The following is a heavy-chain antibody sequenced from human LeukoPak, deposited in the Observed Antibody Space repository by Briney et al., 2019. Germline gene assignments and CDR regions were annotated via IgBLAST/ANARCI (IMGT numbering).Heavy chain of an antibody. CDR1: GFTFSSYS. CDR3: ARDRGPYDPLDY. CDR2: ISSSSSYI. J-gene: IGHJ4*02. Sequence: GGSLRLSCAASGFTFSSYSMNWVRQAPGKGLEWVSSISSSSSYIYYADSVKGRFTISRDNAKNSLYLQMNSLRAEDTAVYYCARDRGPYDPLDYWGQGTLSPSPQ. D-gene: IGHD5-12*01. V-gene: IGHV3-21*01.